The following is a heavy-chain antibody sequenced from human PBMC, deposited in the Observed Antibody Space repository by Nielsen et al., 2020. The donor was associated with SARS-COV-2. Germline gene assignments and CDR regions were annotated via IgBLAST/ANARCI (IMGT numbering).Heavy chain of an antibody. CDR3: ARDLRAARTYYFDY. V-gene: IGHV4-59*01. Sequence: SETLSLTCTVSGGSISDDYWSWIRQPPGRGLEWIGYIYYNGNTNYNPSLKSRVTISVDTSKNQFSLKLSSVTAADTAVYYCARDLRAARTYYFDYWGQGTLVTVSS. D-gene: IGHD6-6*01. CDR1: GGSISDDY. CDR2: IYYNGNT. J-gene: IGHJ4*02.